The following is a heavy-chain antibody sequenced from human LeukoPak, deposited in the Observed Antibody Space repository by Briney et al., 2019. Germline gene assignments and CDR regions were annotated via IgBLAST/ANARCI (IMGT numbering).Heavy chain of an antibody. CDR2: INPNSGGT. D-gene: IGHD3-3*01. CDR3: ARSLEWLLYVDYFDY. Sequence: GASVKVSCKASGYTFTRYYMHWVRQAPGQGLEWMGWINPNSGGTNYAQKFQGRVTMTRDTSISTAYMELSRLTSDDTAVYYGARSLEWLLYVDYFDYWGQGTLVTVSS. J-gene: IGHJ4*02. CDR1: GYTFTRYY. V-gene: IGHV1-2*02.